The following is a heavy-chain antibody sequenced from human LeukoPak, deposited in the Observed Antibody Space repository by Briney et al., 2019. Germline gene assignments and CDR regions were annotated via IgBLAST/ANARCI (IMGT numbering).Heavy chain of an antibody. V-gene: IGHV1-18*01. J-gene: IGHJ6*03. CDR3: ASLAGRPPLDYYMDV. CDR1: GYTFTSYG. D-gene: IGHD3-16*01. Sequence: GASVKVSCKASGYTFTSYGISWVRQAPGQGLEWMGWISAYNGNTNYAQKLQGRVTMTTDTSTSTAYMELRSLRSDDTAVYYCASLAGRPPLDYYMDVWGKGTTVTVSS. CDR2: ISAYNGNT.